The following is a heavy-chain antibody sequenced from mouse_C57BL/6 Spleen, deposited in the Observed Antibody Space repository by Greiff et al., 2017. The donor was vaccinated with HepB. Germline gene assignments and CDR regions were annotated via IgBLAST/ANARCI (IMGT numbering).Heavy chain of an antibody. J-gene: IGHJ2*01. CDR2: IDPSDSYT. Sequence: QVQLQQPGAELVMPGASVKLSCKASGYTFTSYWMHWVKQRPGQGLEWIGEIDPSDSYTNYNQKFKGKSTLTVDKSSSTAYMQLSSLTSEDSAVYYCARSGGPHYFDYWGQGTTLTVSS. CDR1: GYTFTSYW. V-gene: IGHV1-69*01. CDR3: ARSGGPHYFDY. D-gene: IGHD3-3*01.